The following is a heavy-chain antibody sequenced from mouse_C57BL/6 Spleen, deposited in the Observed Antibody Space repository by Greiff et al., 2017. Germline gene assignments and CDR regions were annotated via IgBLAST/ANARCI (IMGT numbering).Heavy chain of an antibody. D-gene: IGHD1-1*01. CDR3: ARNYGSSPWWFDV. Sequence: QVQLQQPGAELVKPGASVKMSCKASGYTFTSYWITWVKQRPGQGLEWIGDIYPGSGSTNYNEKFKSKATLTVDTSSSTAYMQLSSLTSEDSAVYYCARNYGSSPWWFDVWGTGTTVTVSS. CDR2: IYPGSGST. J-gene: IGHJ1*03. V-gene: IGHV1-55*01. CDR1: GYTFTSYW.